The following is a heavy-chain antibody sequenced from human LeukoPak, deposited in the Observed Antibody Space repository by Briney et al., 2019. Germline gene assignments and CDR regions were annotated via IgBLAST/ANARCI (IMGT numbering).Heavy chain of an antibody. CDR3: ARVDLRHLYGMDV. CDR1: GGSISSSDYY. CDR2: IYSGGST. Sequence: ETLSLTCTVSGGSISSSDYYWGWVRQPPGKGLEWVSVIYSGGSTYYADSVKGRFTISRHNSKNTLYLQMNSLRAEDTAVYYCARVDLRHLYGMDVWGQGTTVTVSS. J-gene: IGHJ6*02. V-gene: IGHV3-53*04. D-gene: IGHD3-16*01.